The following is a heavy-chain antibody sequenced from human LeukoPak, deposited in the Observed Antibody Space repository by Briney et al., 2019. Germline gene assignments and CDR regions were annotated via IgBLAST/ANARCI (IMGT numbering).Heavy chain of an antibody. CDR3: ARDRGGYYDFWSGFNRFDP. J-gene: IGHJ5*02. D-gene: IGHD3-3*01. CDR2: ISSSSSYI. Sequence: PGGSLKLFWAASGFTFSSYSMNWVRQAPGKGLELVSSISSSSSYIYYADSVKGRFTISRDNAKNSLYLQMNSLRAEDTAVYYCARDRGGYYDFWSGFNRFDPWGQGTLVTVSS. V-gene: IGHV3-21*01. CDR1: GFTFSSYS.